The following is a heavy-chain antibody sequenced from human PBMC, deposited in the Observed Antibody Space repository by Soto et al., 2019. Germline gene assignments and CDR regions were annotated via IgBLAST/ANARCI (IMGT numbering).Heavy chain of an antibody. D-gene: IGHD3-22*01. Sequence: SETLSLTCAVYGGSFSGYYWTWIRQPPGTGLEWIGEINHSGSTNYNPSLKSRVTISVDTSKNQFSLKLTSVTAADTAVYYCASQHYYDSSGYYVGYWGQGTLVTVSS. CDR3: ASQHYYDSSGYYVGY. CDR2: INHSGST. CDR1: GGSFSGYY. J-gene: IGHJ4*02. V-gene: IGHV4-34*01.